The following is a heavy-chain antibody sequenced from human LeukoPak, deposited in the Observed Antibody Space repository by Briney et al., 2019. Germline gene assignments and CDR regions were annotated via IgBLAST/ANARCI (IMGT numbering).Heavy chain of an antibody. CDR3: ARGMAAGYCSSTSCYFRGYYYYYMDV. D-gene: IGHD2-2*01. CDR1: GVTFSGYY. V-gene: IGHV4-34*01. J-gene: IGHJ6*03. Sequence: SETLSLTCAVYGVTFSGYYWSWIRQPPGKGLEWIGEINHSGSTSYNPSLKSRVTISVDTSKSQFSLKLSSVTAAETAVYYCARGMAAGYCSSTSCYFRGYYYYYMDVWGKGTTVTISS. CDR2: INHSGST.